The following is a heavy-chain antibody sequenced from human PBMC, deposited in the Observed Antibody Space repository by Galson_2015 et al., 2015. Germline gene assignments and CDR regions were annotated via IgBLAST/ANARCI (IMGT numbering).Heavy chain of an antibody. Sequence: SLRLSCAASGFTFSGFTLSWVRQAPGKGLEWVAYINKSRSTIYYADSVKGRFTISRDNAKNSLYLQMNSLRDDDTAVYYCARDPWRGSYRMFYFDYWGQGTLVTVSS. CDR1: GFTFSGFT. J-gene: IGHJ4*02. D-gene: IGHD1-26*01. CDR3: ARDPWRGSYRMFYFDY. CDR2: INKSRSTI. V-gene: IGHV3-48*02.